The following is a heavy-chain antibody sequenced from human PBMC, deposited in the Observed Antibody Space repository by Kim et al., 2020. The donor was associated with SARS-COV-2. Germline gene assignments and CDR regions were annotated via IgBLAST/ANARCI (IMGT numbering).Heavy chain of an antibody. J-gene: IGHJ3*01. CDR3: ARFDPLQNDDTFDV. D-gene: IGHD1-1*01. V-gene: IGHV4-59*01. Sequence: SETLFLTCSISGASFSDFYWSWIRQPPGKGLEWIGYIYPGGNTNYNPSLESRVTISPDASKNQFYLKLRSMTAADTAVYFCARFDPLQNDDTFDVWGQGTKVTVSS. CDR2: IYPGGNT. CDR1: GASFSDFY.